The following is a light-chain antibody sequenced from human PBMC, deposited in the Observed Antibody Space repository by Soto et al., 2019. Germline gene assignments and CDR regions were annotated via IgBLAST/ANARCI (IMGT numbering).Light chain of an antibody. V-gene: IGKV1-17*03. CDR3: LPHNAYPWT. CDR1: QDISAY. Sequence: DIQMTQSPSAMSASVGDRGTITCRASQDISAYLAWFQQKPGKVPKRLIYAASNLQSGLPSRFSGSGSGTEFPLTISRLQPEDFATYYCLPHNAYPWTFGQGTKVDIK. CDR2: AAS. J-gene: IGKJ1*01.